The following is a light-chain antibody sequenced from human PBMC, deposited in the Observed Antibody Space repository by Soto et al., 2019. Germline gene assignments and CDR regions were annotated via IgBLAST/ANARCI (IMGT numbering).Light chain of an antibody. J-gene: IGLJ3*02. CDR3: TSYGGRDNLM. Sequence: QSVLTQPPSASGSPGQSVTISCTGTSSDIGAYIYVSWFQQHPGEAPKLIISEVNKRPSGVPDRFSGSKSGNTASLTVSGLQAEDEADYYCTSYGGRDNLMFGGGTQLTVL. V-gene: IGLV2-8*01. CDR2: EVN. CDR1: SSDIGAYIY.